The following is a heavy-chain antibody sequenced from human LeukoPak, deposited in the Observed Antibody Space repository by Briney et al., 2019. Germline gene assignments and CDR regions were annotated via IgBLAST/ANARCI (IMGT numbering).Heavy chain of an antibody. J-gene: IGHJ4*02. CDR1: GKTLSDLS. Sequence: ASVKVSCKVSGKTLSDLSIHWLRQPPGKGLEWLGGSDPEDGERIYAQMFQGRVTMTEDTSIDTAYMELSSLRSEDTAVYYCVTRFIPMAVDYIAYWGQVALMTV. V-gene: IGHV1-24*01. CDR2: SDPEDGER. D-gene: IGHD3-10*01. CDR3: VTRFIPMAVDYIAY.